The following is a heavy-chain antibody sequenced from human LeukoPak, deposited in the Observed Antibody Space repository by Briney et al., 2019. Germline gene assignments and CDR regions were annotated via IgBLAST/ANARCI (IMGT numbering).Heavy chain of an antibody. V-gene: IGHV3-48*03. CDR3: AELGITMIGGV. CDR2: ISSSGSTI. J-gene: IGHJ6*04. CDR1: GFTFSSCA. D-gene: IGHD3-10*02. Sequence: SGGSLRLSCAASGFTFSSCAMHWVRQAPGKGLEWVSYISSSGSTIYYADSVKGRFTISRDNAKNSLYLQMNSLRAEDTAVYYCAELGITMIGGVWGKGTTVTISS.